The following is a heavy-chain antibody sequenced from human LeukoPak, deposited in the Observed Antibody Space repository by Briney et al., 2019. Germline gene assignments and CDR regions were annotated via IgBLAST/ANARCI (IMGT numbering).Heavy chain of an antibody. D-gene: IGHD4-11*01. Sequence: GGSLRLSCAASGFTFSSYAMSWVRQAPGKGLEWVSVVYSGGSTYYADSVKGRFTISRHNSENTLYLQMNSLRAEDTAVYYCARGMTNPFDYWGQGTLVTVSS. CDR3: ARGMTNPFDY. V-gene: IGHV3-53*04. CDR2: VYSGGST. J-gene: IGHJ4*02. CDR1: GFTFSSYA.